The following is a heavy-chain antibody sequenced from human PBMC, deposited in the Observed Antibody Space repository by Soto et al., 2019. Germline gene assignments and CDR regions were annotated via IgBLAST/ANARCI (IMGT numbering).Heavy chain of an antibody. CDR3: ARCPHRRIAARHPHWYFDL. V-gene: IGHV5-51*01. Sequence: GESLKISCKGSGYSFTSYWIGWVRQMPGKGLEWMGIIYPGDSDTRYSPSFQGQVTISADKSISTAYLQWSSLKASDTAMYYCARCPHRRIAARHPHWYFDLWGRGTLVTVSS. D-gene: IGHD6-6*01. CDR1: GYSFTSYW. J-gene: IGHJ2*01. CDR2: IYPGDSDT.